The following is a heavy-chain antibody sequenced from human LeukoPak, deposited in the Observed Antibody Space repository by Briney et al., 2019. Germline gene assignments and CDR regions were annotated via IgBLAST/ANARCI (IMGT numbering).Heavy chain of an antibody. J-gene: IGHJ4*02. CDR1: GYTFTGYY. CDR2: INPNSGDT. V-gene: IGHV1-2*02. CDR3: ARDQAFVYCSGGTCYDDY. D-gene: IGHD2-15*01. Sequence: ASVRVSCKASGYTFTGYYMHWVRQAPGQGLEWMGWINPNSGDTHYAQKFQGRVTMTRDTSINTAYMELSRLRSDDTAVYYCARDQAFVYCSGGTCYDDYWGQGSLVTVSS.